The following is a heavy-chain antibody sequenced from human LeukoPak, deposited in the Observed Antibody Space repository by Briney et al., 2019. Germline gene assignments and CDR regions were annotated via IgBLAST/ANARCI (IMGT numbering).Heavy chain of an antibody. J-gene: IGHJ4*02. V-gene: IGHV3-21*01. CDR3: ASGRISVDTAMVHFDY. Sequence: GGSLRLSCAASGFTFSSYSMNWVRQAPGKGLEWVSSISTSSSYIYYADSVKGRFTISRDNAKKSLYLQMNRLRAEDTAVYYCASGRISVDTAMVHFDYWGQGTLVAVSS. CDR1: GFTFSSYS. CDR2: ISTSSSYI. D-gene: IGHD5-18*01.